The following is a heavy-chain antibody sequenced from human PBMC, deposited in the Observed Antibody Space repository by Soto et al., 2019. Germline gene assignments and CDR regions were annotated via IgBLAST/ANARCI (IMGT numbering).Heavy chain of an antibody. V-gene: IGHV4-34*01. Sequence: QVQLQQWGAGLLKPSETLSLTCAVYGGSFSGYSWTCIRQPPGTGLEWIGEINHSGSTNYNPSLKSQVTISVDTSKNQFSLKLTSVTAADTALYYCARDKITGLFDYWGQGTLVTVSS. CDR1: GGSFSGYS. D-gene: IGHD2-8*02. CDR3: ARDKITGLFDY. CDR2: INHSGST. J-gene: IGHJ4*02.